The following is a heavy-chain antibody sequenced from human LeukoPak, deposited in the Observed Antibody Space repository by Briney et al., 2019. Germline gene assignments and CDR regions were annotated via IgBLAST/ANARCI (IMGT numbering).Heavy chain of an antibody. D-gene: IGHD4/OR15-4a*01. J-gene: IGHJ4*02. CDR1: GFAFSTEN. CDR3: VRSGAFGAHNY. V-gene: IGHV3-48*01. Sequence: GGSLRLSCAASGFAFSTENMNWARQAPGKGLEWVSYISTGGGTIYYADSVKGRFSISRDNAKNSLYLQMNSLRAEDTAVYYCVRSGAFGAHNYWGQGTLVTVSS. CDR2: ISTGGGTI.